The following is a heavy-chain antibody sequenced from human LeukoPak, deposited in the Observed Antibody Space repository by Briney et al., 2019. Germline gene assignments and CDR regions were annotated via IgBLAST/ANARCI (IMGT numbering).Heavy chain of an antibody. CDR2: IIPIFGTA. J-gene: IGHJ4*02. CDR3: ARVGHYDILTGYPYYFDY. V-gene: IGHV1-69*06. Sequence: SVKVSCKASVGTFSSYAISWVRQAPGQGLEGMGGIIPIFGTANYAQKFQGRVTITADKSTSTAYMELSSLRSEDTAVYYCARVGHYDILTGYPYYFDYWGQGTLVTVSS. CDR1: VGTFSSYA. D-gene: IGHD3-9*01.